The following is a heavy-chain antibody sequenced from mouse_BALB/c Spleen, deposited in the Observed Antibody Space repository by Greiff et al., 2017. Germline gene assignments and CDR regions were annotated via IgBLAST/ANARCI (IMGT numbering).Heavy chain of an antibody. CDR2: IWAGGST. D-gene: IGHD1-1*01. J-gene: IGHJ4*01. CDR1: GFSLTSYG. V-gene: IGHV2-9*02. Sequence: QVQLKESGPGLVAPSQCLSISCTASGFSLTSYGVHWVRQPPGKGLEWLGVIWAGGSTIYNSALMSRLSISKDNSKRQVFLLMNRLQTYDTAMYYWARGGYGCDYAMDYWGQGTSVTVSS. CDR3: ARGGYGCDYAMDY.